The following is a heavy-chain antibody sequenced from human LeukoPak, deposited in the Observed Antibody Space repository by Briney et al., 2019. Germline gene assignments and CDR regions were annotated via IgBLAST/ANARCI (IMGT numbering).Heavy chain of an antibody. CDR1: GFTFDDYA. Sequence: GGSLRLSCAASGFTFDDYAMHWVRQAPGKGLEWVSGISWNSGSIGYADSVKGRFTISRDNAKNSLYLQMNSLRAEDTALYYCAKDKGASIAVALWDVWGQGTTVTVSS. J-gene: IGHJ6*02. CDR2: ISWNSGSI. CDR3: AKDKGASIAVALWDV. D-gene: IGHD6-19*01. V-gene: IGHV3-9*01.